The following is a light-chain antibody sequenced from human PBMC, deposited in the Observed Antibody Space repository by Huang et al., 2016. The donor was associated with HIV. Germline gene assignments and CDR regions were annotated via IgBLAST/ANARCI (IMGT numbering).Light chain of an antibody. J-gene: IGKJ2*03. CDR1: QSVTRNY. Sequence: EIVLTQSPDTLSLSPGERATVSCRASQSVTRNYLAWYQQRPGQAPKLLIYGASTRAPGIPDLFSGSGSGTDFTLTISRLAPEDFAVYYCQQFGSSPPYSFGQGTKLEIK. CDR3: QQFGSSPPYS. CDR2: GAS. V-gene: IGKV3-20*01.